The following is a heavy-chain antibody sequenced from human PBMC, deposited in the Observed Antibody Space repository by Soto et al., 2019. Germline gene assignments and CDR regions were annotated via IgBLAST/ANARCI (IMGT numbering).Heavy chain of an antibody. J-gene: IGHJ6*02. Sequence: ASVKVSCKASGYTFTGYYMHWVRQAPGQGLEWMGWINPNSGGTNYAQKFQGRVTMTRDTSISTAYMELSRLRSDDTAVYYCARDGISIGQQGGDVWGQGTTVTVSS. CDR3: ARDGISIGQQGGDV. CDR1: GYTFTGYY. D-gene: IGHD6-13*01. CDR2: INPNSGGT. V-gene: IGHV1-2*02.